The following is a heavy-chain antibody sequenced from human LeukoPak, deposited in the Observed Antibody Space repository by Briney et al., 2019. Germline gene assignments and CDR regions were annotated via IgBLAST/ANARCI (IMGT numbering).Heavy chain of an antibody. D-gene: IGHD6-13*01. Sequence: ASVKVSCKASGGTFSSYAISWVRQAPGQGLEWMGWISAYNGNTNYGQKFQGGVTMTTDTSTSTAYMELRSLRSDDTAVYYCAKSLAAASFNIWGQGTMVTVSS. CDR1: GGTFSSYA. CDR2: ISAYNGNT. J-gene: IGHJ3*02. V-gene: IGHV1-18*01. CDR3: AKSLAAASFNI.